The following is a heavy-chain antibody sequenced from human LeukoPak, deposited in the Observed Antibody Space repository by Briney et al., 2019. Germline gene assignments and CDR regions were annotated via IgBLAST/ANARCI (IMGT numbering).Heavy chain of an antibody. Sequence: GGSLRHSCAASGFTFSSYAMGWVRQAPGKGLEWVSAITASGGNTYYADSVKGRFTISRDNSKNTLYLQVNSLRAEYTAVYYCAKGNGYSYGRYYFDYWGQGTLVTVSS. D-gene: IGHD5-18*01. CDR2: ITASGGNT. CDR1: GFTFSSYA. CDR3: AKGNGYSYGRYYFDY. V-gene: IGHV3-23*01. J-gene: IGHJ4*02.